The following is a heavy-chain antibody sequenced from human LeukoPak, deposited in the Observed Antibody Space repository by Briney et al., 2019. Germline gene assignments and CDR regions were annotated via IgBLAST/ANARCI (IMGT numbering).Heavy chain of an antibody. V-gene: IGHV3-33*01. Sequence: PGGSLRLSCAAAGFTFNHYGMHWVRQAPGKGLEWVSVLWSDGTNKYYAASVKGRFTISRDDFDKTVYLQMSSLRPDDTGVYYCARDAQRGFDYSNSLQYWGQGTPVTVST. CDR1: GFTFNHYG. J-gene: IGHJ4*02. D-gene: IGHD4-11*01. CDR3: ARDAQRGFDYSNSLQY. CDR2: LWSDGTNK.